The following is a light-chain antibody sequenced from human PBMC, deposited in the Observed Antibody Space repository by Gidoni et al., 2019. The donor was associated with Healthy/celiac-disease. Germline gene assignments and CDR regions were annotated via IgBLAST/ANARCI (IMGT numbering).Light chain of an antibody. J-gene: IGLJ1*01. Sequence: QSALTQAASVSGSPGQSITISCTGTSSDVGGYNYVSWYQQHPGKAPKLMIYEVSKRPSGVSNRFSGSKSGNTASLTISGLQAEDEADYYCSSYTSTYVFGTGTKVTVL. CDR2: EVS. CDR1: SSDVGGYNY. CDR3: SSYTSTYV. V-gene: IGLV2-14*01.